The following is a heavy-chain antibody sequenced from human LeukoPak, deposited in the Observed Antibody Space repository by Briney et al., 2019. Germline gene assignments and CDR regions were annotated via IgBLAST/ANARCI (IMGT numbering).Heavy chain of an antibody. D-gene: IGHD1-26*01. CDR2: MYYSGST. J-gene: IGHJ4*02. CDR3: ARLPNTYGATHFNY. V-gene: IGHV4-59*08. Sequence: PSETLPLTCTVSGGSISGFYWSWIRQPPGKGLECIGYMYYSGSTNYNPSLRSRVTISVDTSKNQFSLQLSSVTAADTAVYYCARLPNTYGATHFNYWGQGTLVTVSS. CDR1: GGSISGFY.